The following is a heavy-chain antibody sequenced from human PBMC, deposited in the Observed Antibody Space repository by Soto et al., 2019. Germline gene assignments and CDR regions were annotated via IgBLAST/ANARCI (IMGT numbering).Heavy chain of an antibody. CDR3: AKDRKRPDPQDNWFDP. CDR2: ISGSGGST. D-gene: IGHD6-6*01. Sequence: GGSLRLSCAASGFTFSSYAMSWVRQAPGKGLEWVSAISGSGGSTYYADSVKGRFTISRDNSKNTLYLQMNSLRAEDTAVYYCAKDRKRPDPQDNWFDPWGQGTLVTVSS. V-gene: IGHV3-23*01. CDR1: GFTFSSYA. J-gene: IGHJ5*02.